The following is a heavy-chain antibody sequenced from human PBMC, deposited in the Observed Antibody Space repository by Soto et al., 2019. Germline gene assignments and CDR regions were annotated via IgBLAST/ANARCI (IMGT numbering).Heavy chain of an antibody. CDR2: IYHSGST. Sequence: SETLSLTCAVSGYSISSGYYLGWILQPPWKGLEWIGSIYHSGSTYYNPSLKSRVTISVDTSKNQFSLKLSSVTAADTAVYYCAGGKWSNISSWYYYYYYGMDVWGQGTTVTVS. CDR3: AGGKWSNISSWYYYYYYGMDV. J-gene: IGHJ6*02. V-gene: IGHV4-38-2*01. D-gene: IGHD6-13*01. CDR1: GYSISSGYY.